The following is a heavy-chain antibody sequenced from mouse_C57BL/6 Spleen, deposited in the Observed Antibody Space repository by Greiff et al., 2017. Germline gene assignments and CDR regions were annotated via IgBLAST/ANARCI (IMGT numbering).Heavy chain of an antibody. Sequence: VQLQQSGAELARPGASVKMSCKASGYTFTSYTMHWVKQRPGQGLEWIGYINPSSGYTKYNQKFKDKATLTADKSSSTAYMQLSSLTSEDSAVYYCARCGYDFYYAMDYWGQGTSVTVSS. J-gene: IGHJ4*01. CDR1: GYTFTSYT. D-gene: IGHD2-2*01. CDR2: INPSSGYT. CDR3: ARCGYDFYYAMDY. V-gene: IGHV1-4*01.